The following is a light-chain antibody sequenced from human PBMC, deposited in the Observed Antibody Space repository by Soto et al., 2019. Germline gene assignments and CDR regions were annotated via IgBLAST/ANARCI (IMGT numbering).Light chain of an antibody. CDR3: QQYGSSPPWT. Sequence: EIVLTQSPGTLSLSPGERATLSCRASQSVSSSYLAWYQQKPGQAPRLLIYGASSRATGIPDRFSGSGYGTDFTLTISSLEPEDFAVYYCQQYGSSPPWTFGQGTKVEIK. J-gene: IGKJ1*01. V-gene: IGKV3-20*01. CDR2: GAS. CDR1: QSVSSSY.